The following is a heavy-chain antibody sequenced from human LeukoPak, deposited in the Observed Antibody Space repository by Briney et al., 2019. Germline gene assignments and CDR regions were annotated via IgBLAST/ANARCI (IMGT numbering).Heavy chain of an antibody. D-gene: IGHD2-2*01. J-gene: IGHJ4*02. CDR1: GFTFSSYA. Sequence: GGSLRLSCAASGFTFSSYAMSWVRQAPGKGLEWVSAISGSGGSTYYADSVKGRFTISRDNSKNTLYLQMNSLRAEDTAVYYCAKGAAVVVPAAPGGYGYWGQGTLVTVSS. V-gene: IGHV3-23*01. CDR2: ISGSGGST. CDR3: AKGAAVVVPAAPGGYGY.